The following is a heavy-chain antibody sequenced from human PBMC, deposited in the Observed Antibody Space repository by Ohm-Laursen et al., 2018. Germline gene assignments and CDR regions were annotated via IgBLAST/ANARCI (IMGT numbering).Heavy chain of an antibody. Sequence: SETLSLTCTVYGGSFSGYYWSWIRQPPGKGLEWIGEINHSGSTNYNPSLKSRVTISVDKAKNRFSLTLSSVTAADTAVYYCARANSSDYSAFDYWGQGTLVTVSS. CDR1: GGSFSGYY. V-gene: IGHV4-34*01. CDR3: ARANSSDYSAFDY. CDR2: INHSGST. J-gene: IGHJ4*02. D-gene: IGHD3-22*01.